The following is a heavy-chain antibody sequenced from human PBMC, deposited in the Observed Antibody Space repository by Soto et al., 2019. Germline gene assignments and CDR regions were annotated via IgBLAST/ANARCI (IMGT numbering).Heavy chain of an antibody. Sequence: ASVKVSCKASGYTFTSYDINWVRQATGQGLEWMGWMNPNSGNTGYAQKFQGRVTMTRNTSISTAYMELSSLRSEDTAVYYCARGLGVVSSTSCYVWFDSWGQGTLVTVSS. CDR1: GYTFTSYD. CDR2: MNPNSGNT. D-gene: IGHD2-2*01. J-gene: IGHJ5*01. V-gene: IGHV1-8*01. CDR3: ARGLGVVSSTSCYVWFDS.